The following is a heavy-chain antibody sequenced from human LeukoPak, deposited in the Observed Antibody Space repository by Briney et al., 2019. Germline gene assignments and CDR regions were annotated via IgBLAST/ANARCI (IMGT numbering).Heavy chain of an antibody. CDR3: ARVRLPYYDFWSGYYDAFDI. CDR2: INAGNGNT. CDR1: GYTFTSYA. V-gene: IGHV1-3*01. J-gene: IGHJ3*02. Sequence: ASVKVSCKASGYTFTSYAMHWVRQAPGQRLEWMGWINAGNGNTKYSQKFQGRVTITRDTSASTAYMELSSLRSEDTAVYYCARVRLPYYDFWSGYYDAFDIWGQGTMVTVSS. D-gene: IGHD3-3*01.